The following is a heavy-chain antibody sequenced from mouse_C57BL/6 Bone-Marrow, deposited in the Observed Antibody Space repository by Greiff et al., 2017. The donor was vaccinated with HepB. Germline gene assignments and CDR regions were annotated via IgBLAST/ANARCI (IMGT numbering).Heavy chain of an antibody. CDR1: GYTFTTYH. D-gene: IGHD1-1*02. V-gene: IGHV1-47*01. J-gene: IGHJ2*01. Sequence: QVQLKESGAELVKPGASVKMSCKASGYTFTTYHINWVKQNPGKGLEWIGYFHPDNGDTKYNEKFKGKATLTVDKSSSTGYLELSRLTSDGSAVYYCAAGGPYFDYWGQGTTLTVSS. CDR3: AAGGPYFDY. CDR2: FHPDNGDT.